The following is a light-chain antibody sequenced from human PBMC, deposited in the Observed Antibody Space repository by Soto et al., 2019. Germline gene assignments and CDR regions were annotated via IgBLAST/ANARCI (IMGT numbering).Light chain of an antibody. J-gene: IGKJ1*01. CDR3: QQRSNWPWT. Sequence: TQSPGTLSVSRGEKSTLSCGASQSVSSSFACCQQKPAQAPRLLLYDASTSATGIPARCSGSGSGTEFTLTISSLEAEDFAVYYCQQRSNWPWTFGQGTKVDIK. CDR1: QSVSSS. V-gene: IGKV3-15*01. CDR2: DAS.